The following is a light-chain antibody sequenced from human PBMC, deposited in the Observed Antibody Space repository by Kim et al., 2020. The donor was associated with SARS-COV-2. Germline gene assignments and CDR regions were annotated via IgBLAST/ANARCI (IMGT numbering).Light chain of an antibody. Sequence: DIQMTQSPSSLSASVGDRVTITCQASQSISSYLNWYQQKPGKAPKLLIYAASSLQSGVPSRFSGSGSGTDFTLTISSLQPEDFATYYCPQSYSTPVTFGGGTKVDIK. CDR2: AAS. J-gene: IGKJ4*01. CDR1: QSISSY. CDR3: PQSYSTPVT. V-gene: IGKV1-39*01.